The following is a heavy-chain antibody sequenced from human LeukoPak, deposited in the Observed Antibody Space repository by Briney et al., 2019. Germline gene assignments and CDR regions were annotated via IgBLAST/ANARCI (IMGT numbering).Heavy chain of an antibody. J-gene: IGHJ4*02. D-gene: IGHD6-13*01. Sequence: PGGSLRLSCAASGISFNNYWMHWVRQAPGKGLEWVSAISGSGGSTYYADSVKGRFTISRVNSKNTLYLQMNSLRAEDTAVYYCAKDFEGIAANWGQGTLVTVSS. CDR1: GISFNNYW. V-gene: IGHV3-23*01. CDR3: AKDFEGIAAN. CDR2: ISGSGGST.